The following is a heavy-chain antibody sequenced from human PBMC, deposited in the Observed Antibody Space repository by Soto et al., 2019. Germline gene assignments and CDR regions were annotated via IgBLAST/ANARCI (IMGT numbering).Heavy chain of an antibody. J-gene: IGHJ3*02. CDR2: INPNSGGT. CDR3: ARDGAYCTNGVCHDAFDI. CDR1: GYTFTGYY. V-gene: IGHV1-2*04. Sequence: ASVKVSCKASGYTFTGYYMHWVRQAPGQGLEWMGWINPNSGGTNYAQKFQGWVTMTRDTSISTAYMELSRLRSDDTAVYYCARDGAYCTNGVCHDAFDIWGQGTMVIVSS. D-gene: IGHD2-8*01.